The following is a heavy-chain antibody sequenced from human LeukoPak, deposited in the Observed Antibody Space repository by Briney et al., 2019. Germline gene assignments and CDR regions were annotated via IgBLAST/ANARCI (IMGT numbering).Heavy chain of an antibody. CDR1: GGSISSVHW. D-gene: IGHD4-17*01. V-gene: IGHV4-4*02. CDR2: IYHSGIT. Sequence: SGTPSLTCAVSGGSISSVHWWTWVRQPPGKGLEWIGEIYHSGITNYNPSLKSRLTISVDKPKNQFSLKLGSVTAADTAVYYCAKGGDYVFDDWGQGTLVTVSS. CDR3: AKGGDYVFDD. J-gene: IGHJ4*02.